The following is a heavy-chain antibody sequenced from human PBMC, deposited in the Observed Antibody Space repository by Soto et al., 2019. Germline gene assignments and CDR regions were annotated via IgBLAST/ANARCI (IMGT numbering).Heavy chain of an antibody. Sequence: QAQLVESGGGVVQPGRSLRLSCEASGYSFSNYGMHWVRQAPGKGLEWVAAMSYDGITKYYSDSLKGRFTISKDNSKNTLYLEMNSLRPEDTAVYYCAKDMTRFLAWPHYFRGLDVWGQGTTVTVSS. V-gene: IGHV3-30*18. CDR2: MSYDGITK. CDR1: GYSFSNYG. D-gene: IGHD3-3*01. CDR3: AKDMTRFLAWPHYFRGLDV. J-gene: IGHJ6*02.